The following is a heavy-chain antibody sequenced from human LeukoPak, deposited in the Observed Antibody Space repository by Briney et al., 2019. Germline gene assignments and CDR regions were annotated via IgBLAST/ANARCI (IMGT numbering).Heavy chain of an antibody. V-gene: IGHV4-59*01. CDR1: GGSISNYY. D-gene: IGHD5-24*01. CDR2: IYYSGST. CDR3: AREKMAYFDY. Sequence: SETLSLTCTVSGGSISNYYWSWIRQPPGKGLEWIGYIYYSGSTNYNPSLKSRVTISLDTSKNQFSLKLNSVTAADTAVYYCAREKMAYFDYWGQGTLVTVSS. J-gene: IGHJ4*02.